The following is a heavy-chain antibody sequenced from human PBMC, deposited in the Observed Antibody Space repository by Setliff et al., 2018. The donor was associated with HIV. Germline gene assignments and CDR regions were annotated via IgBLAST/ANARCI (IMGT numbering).Heavy chain of an antibody. V-gene: IGHV4-34*01. D-gene: IGHD2-15*01. J-gene: IGHJ6*03. CDR2: IDHRGRP. CDR3: ARVSITYWYSIPTFYYYYMDV. Sequence: SETLSLTCGIYGGSFSDYYWSWIRQPPGKGLEWIGEIDHRGRPKYNPSLNSRVTMPVDKSRNQFSLKVSSVTAADTAMYYCARVSITYWYSIPTFYYYYMDVWGKGTKVTVSS. CDR1: GGSFSDYY.